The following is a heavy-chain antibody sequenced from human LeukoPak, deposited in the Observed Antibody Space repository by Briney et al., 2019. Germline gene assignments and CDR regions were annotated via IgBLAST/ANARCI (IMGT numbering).Heavy chain of an antibody. CDR1: VLTFSSYS. CDR3: AKDGMIRGVLDY. V-gene: IGHV3-48*01. Sequence: GGSLRLSCAASVLTFSSYSMNWVRQSPGKGLEGVSYISSSMSTIYYADSVKGRFTISRDNSKNTLSLQMNSLRAEDTAVYYCAKDGMIRGVLDYWGQGILVTVSS. D-gene: IGHD3-10*01. J-gene: IGHJ4*02. CDR2: ISSSMSTI.